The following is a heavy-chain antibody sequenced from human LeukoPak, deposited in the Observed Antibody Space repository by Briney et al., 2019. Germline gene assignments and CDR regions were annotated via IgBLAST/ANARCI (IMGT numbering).Heavy chain of an antibody. D-gene: IGHD5-24*01. Sequence: ASVKVSCKASGGTFSSYAISWVRQAPGQGLEWMGGIIPIFGTANYAQKFLGRVTITTDESTSTAYMELSSLRSEDTAVYYCARVCRDGYLMDYWGQGTLVTVSS. CDR1: GGTFSSYA. V-gene: IGHV1-69*05. J-gene: IGHJ4*02. CDR3: ARVCRDGYLMDY. CDR2: IIPIFGTA.